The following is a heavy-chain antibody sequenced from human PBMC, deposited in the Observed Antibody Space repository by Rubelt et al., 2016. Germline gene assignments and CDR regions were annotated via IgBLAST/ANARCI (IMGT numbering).Heavy chain of an antibody. Sequence: QVQLVQSGAEVKKPGASVKVSCKASGYTFTSYYMHWVRQAPGQGLEWMGIINPSGGSTSYAQKCQGRVTMTRETSTSTVYMELSSLRPEDTAVYYCARSPRYDFEDNWFDPWGQGTLVTVSS. CDR3: ARSPRYDFEDNWFDP. J-gene: IGHJ5*02. CDR2: INPSGGST. V-gene: IGHV1-46*01. CDR1: GYTFTSYY. D-gene: IGHD3-3*01.